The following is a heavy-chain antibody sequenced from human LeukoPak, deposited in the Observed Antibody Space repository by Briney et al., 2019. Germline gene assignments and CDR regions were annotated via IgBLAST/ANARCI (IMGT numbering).Heavy chain of an antibody. Sequence: GGSLRLSCAASGFTFSSYSMNWVRQAPGKGLEWVSSISSSSSYIYYADSVKGRFTISRDNAKNSLYLQMNSLRAEDTAVYYCARGSGGATNVDYWGQGTLVTVSS. CDR3: ARGSGGATNVDY. CDR1: GFTFSSYS. D-gene: IGHD1-26*01. J-gene: IGHJ4*02. CDR2: ISSSSSYI. V-gene: IGHV3-21*06.